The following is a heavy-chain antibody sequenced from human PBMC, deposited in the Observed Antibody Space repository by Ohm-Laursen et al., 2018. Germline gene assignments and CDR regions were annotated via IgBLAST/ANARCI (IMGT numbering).Heavy chain of an antibody. V-gene: IGHV3-48*03. CDR3: ARDKGYNLFDY. D-gene: IGHD5-24*01. CDR1: GFTFRSYE. Sequence: GSLRLSCTASGFTFRSYEMNWVRQAPGKGLEWISYISSSSSTIYYADSVKGRFTISRDNAKNSLYLQMNSLRAEDTAVYYCARDKGYNLFDYWGQGTLVTVSS. J-gene: IGHJ4*02. CDR2: ISSSSSTI.